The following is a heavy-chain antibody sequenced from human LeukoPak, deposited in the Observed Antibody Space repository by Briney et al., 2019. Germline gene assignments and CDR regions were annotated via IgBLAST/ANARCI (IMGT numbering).Heavy chain of an antibody. CDR3: AGGIAVAATVLFDY. CDR2: LSYSGST. Sequence: PSETLSLTCTVSGGSISSYYWSWIRQPPGKGLEWIGYLSYSGSTNYNPSLKSRVTISEDTSKNQFSLKLSSLTDADTAVYYCAGGIAVAATVLFDYWGLGTLVTVSS. CDR1: GGSISSYY. J-gene: IGHJ4*02. D-gene: IGHD6-19*01. V-gene: IGHV4-59*01.